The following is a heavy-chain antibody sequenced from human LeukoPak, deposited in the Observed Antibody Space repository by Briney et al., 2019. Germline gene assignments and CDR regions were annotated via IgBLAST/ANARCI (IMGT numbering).Heavy chain of an antibody. J-gene: IGHJ4*02. CDR2: ISSSSSYI. Sequence: GGSLRPSCAASGFTFSSYSMNWVRQAPGKGLEWVSSISSSSSYIYYADSVKGRFTISRDNAKNSLYLQMNSLRAEDTAVYYCARSLLRYDSSFGYWGQGTLVTVSS. V-gene: IGHV3-21*01. D-gene: IGHD3-22*01. CDR1: GFTFSSYS. CDR3: ARSLLRYDSSFGY.